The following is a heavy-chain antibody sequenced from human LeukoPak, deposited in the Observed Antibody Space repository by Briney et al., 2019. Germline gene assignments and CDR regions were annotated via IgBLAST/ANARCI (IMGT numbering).Heavy chain of an antibody. Sequence: GGSLSLSCAAAGFTTSGSAMHWLRQASGKGLDWVGRIRSKANSYATAYAASVKGRFTISRDDSTNTAYLQMNSLKSEDTAVYYCTRGGDRYYADYWGQGTLVTVSS. D-gene: IGHD3-16*02. V-gene: IGHV3-73*01. J-gene: IGHJ4*02. CDR3: TRGGDRYYADY. CDR1: GFTTSGSA. CDR2: IRSKANSYAT.